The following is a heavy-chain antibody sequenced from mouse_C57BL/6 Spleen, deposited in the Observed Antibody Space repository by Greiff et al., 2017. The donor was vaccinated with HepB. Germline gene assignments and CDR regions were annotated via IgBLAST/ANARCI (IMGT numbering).Heavy chain of an antibody. D-gene: IGHD2-3*01. CDR2: IYPSASET. J-gene: IGHJ2*01. Sequence: QVQLQQPGAELVRPGSSVKLSCKASGYTFTSYWMDWVKQRPGQGLDWIGNIYPSASETHYNQKCKDKATLTVDKSSSTAYMQLSSLISEDSAVYDCARAGDGYYVGKLFDYWSQGTTLTDSS. CDR3: ARAGDGYYVGKLFDY. CDR1: GYTFTSYW. V-gene: IGHV1-61*01.